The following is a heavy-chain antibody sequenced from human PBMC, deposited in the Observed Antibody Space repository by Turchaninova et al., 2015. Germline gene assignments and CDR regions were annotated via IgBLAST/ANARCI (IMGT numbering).Heavy chain of an antibody. J-gene: IGHJ4*02. CDR3: ARGPSPYITMIVVENYDY. CDR1: GGSFSGYQ. CDR2: INHTGST. Sequence: QVQLQQWGAGLLKPSQTLSLTCAVYGGSFSGYQWSWIRQPPGKGLECIVEINHTGSTNYNPSLKGRVTMSVDTSKNQFSLKLTSVTAADTAVYYCARGPSPYITMIVVENYDYWGQGTPVTVSS. D-gene: IGHD3-22*01. V-gene: IGHV4-34*01.